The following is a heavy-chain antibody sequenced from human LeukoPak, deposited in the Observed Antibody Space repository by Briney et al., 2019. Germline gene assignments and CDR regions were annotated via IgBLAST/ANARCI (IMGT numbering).Heavy chain of an antibody. J-gene: IGHJ4*02. V-gene: IGHV3-30-3*01. D-gene: IGHD6-13*01. Sequence: GGSLRLSCAVSGISFSSYTMYWVRQAPGKGLEWVAVIPHDGSNKYYVDSVKGRFTISRDNSKNTLFLQMNSLRVEDTAIYYCARDGRDSSSPEDYWGQGTLVTVSS. CDR1: GISFSSYT. CDR2: IPHDGSNK. CDR3: ARDGRDSSSPEDY.